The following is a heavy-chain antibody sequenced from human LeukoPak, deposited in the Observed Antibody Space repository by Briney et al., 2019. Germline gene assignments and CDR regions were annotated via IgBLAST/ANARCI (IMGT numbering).Heavy chain of an antibody. Sequence: GGSLRLSCAASGFTFSSYAMHWVRQAPGKGLEWVALISNDGSNKYSPDSVKGRFTISRDNSKNTLYLQMNSLRAEDTAIYYCARALDGHGDYLYWGQGTLVTVSS. CDR3: ARALDGHGDYLY. CDR2: ISNDGSNK. CDR1: GFTFSSYA. D-gene: IGHD4-17*01. J-gene: IGHJ4*02. V-gene: IGHV3-30*04.